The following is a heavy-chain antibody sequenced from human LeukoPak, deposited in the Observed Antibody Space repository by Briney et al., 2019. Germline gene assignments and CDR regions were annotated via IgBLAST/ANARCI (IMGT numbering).Heavy chain of an antibody. J-gene: IGHJ3*02. CDR3: ARDTQGYDFLAPDAFDI. CDR2: ISYDGSNK. D-gene: IGHD3-3*01. CDR1: GFTFSSYA. V-gene: IGHV3-30-3*01. Sequence: GGSLRLSCAASGFTFSSYAMHWVRQAPGKGLEWVAVISYDGSNKYYADSVKGRFTISRDNSKNTLYLQMNSLRAEDTAVYYCARDTQGYDFLAPDAFDIWGQGTMVTVSS.